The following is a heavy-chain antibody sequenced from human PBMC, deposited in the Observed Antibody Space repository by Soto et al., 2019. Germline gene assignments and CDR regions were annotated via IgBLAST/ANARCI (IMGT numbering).Heavy chain of an antibody. J-gene: IGHJ6*02. Sequence: GSLRLSCAASGFTFSSYSMNWVRQAPGKGLEWVSYISSSSSTIYYADSVKGRFTISRDNAKNSLYLQMNSLRPEDTALYFCARADYYDFWSGSYKHNAMDVWGQGTTVTVSS. CDR1: GFTFSSYS. D-gene: IGHD3-3*01. CDR2: ISSSSSTI. CDR3: ARADYYDFWSGSYKHNAMDV. V-gene: IGHV3-48*01.